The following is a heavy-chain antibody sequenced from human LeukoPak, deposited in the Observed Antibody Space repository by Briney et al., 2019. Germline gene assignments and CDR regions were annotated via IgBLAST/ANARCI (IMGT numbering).Heavy chain of an antibody. CDR1: GYTFTGYY. CDR3: ARYCSSTSCYSRNDY. J-gene: IGHJ4*02. D-gene: IGHD2-2*01. Sequence: ASVKVSRKASGYTFTGYYMHWVRQAPGQGLEWMGWINPNSGGTNYAQKFQGRVTMTRDTSISTAYMELSRLRSDDTAVYYCARYCSSTSCYSRNDYWGQGTLVTVSS. CDR2: INPNSGGT. V-gene: IGHV1-2*02.